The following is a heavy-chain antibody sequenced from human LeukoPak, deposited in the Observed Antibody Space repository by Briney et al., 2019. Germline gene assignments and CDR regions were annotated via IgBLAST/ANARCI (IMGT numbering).Heavy chain of an antibody. CDR1: GYSISNGYY. Sequence: SETLSLTCTVSGYSISNGYYWGWIRQPPGKGLEWVGSISHHGSTYYNPSLRSRITISLDRSKQKFSLKLTSVTAADTAVYFCARGAEYYAIWRGYAGYSDYWGQGISVTVSS. D-gene: IGHD3-3*01. J-gene: IGHJ4*02. V-gene: IGHV4-38-2*02. CDR3: ARGAEYYAIWRGYAGYSDY. CDR2: ISHHGST.